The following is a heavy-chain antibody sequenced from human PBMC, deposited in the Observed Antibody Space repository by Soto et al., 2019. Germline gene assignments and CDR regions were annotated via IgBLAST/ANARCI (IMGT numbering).Heavy chain of an antibody. V-gene: IGHV1-18*01. D-gene: IGHD3-10*01. CDR2: ISPYKGNT. CDR1: GYTFSSIG. CDR3: ARDLDASGSYDTDY. J-gene: IGHJ4*02. Sequence: ASVKVSCKASGYTFSSIGISWVRQAPGQGLEWMGWISPYKGNTHYAQGLQGRVTMTTDTSTSTAYMELRSLRSDDTAVYYCARDLDASGSYDTDYRGMGTLVTVSS.